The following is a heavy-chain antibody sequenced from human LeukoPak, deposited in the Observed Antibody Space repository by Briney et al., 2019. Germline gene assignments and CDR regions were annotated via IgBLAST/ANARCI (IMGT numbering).Heavy chain of an antibody. V-gene: IGHV1-8*01. CDR3: ARRNYYYSSSYYYLFMDYYYYGMDV. CDR2: MNPNSGNT. D-gene: IGHD3-22*01. J-gene: IGHJ6*02. Sequence: ASVKVSCKASGYTFTSYDINWVRQATGQGLEWMGWMNPNSGNTGYAQKFQGRVTMTRNTSISTAYMELSSLRSEDTAVYYCARRNYYYSSSYYYLFMDYYYYGMDVWGQGTTVTVSS. CDR1: GYTFTSYD.